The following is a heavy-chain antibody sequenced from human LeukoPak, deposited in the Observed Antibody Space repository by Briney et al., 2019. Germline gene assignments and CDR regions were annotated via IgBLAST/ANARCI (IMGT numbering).Heavy chain of an antibody. J-gene: IGHJ4*02. D-gene: IGHD3-22*01. CDR1: GFTFSSFW. CDR3: ARRYYDNFDY. CDR2: IKEDGSEK. V-gene: IGHV3-7*01. Sequence: GGSLRLSCAASGFTFSSFWMNWVRQAPGKGVEWVANIKEDGSEKYYVDSVKGRFTISRDNAKNSLYLQMNSLRAEDTAVYYCARRYYDNFDYWGQGTLVTVSS.